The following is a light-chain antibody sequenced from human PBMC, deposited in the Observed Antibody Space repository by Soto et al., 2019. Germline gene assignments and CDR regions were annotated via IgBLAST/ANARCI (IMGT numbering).Light chain of an antibody. CDR2: EVN. J-gene: IGLJ2*01. CDR3: SSYAGSSNFVV. V-gene: IGLV2-8*01. CDR1: SSDVGGYSS. Sequence: QSALTQPPSASGSPGQSVTISCTGTSSDVGGYSSVSWYQQHPGKAPKLMIYEVNKRPSGVPDRFSGSKSGNTASLTVSGLQAEDEGDYYCSSYAGSSNFVVFGGGTKLTVL.